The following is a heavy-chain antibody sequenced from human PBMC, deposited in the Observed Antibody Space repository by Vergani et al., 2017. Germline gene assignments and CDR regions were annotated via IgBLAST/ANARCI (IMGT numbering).Heavy chain of an antibody. Sequence: QVQLVESGGGVVQSGGSLRLSCGASGYTFSSSGMHWVRQAPGKGLEWVAVIWYDESRKYYADSVRGRFTISRDTSRNTLYLQMSSLTAEDTAVYYCARDRCSENYCLDFWGQGTLVTVTS. CDR1: GYTFSSSG. V-gene: IGHV3-33*01. CDR2: IWYDESRK. D-gene: IGHD1-26*01. CDR3: ARDRCSENYCLDF. J-gene: IGHJ4*02.